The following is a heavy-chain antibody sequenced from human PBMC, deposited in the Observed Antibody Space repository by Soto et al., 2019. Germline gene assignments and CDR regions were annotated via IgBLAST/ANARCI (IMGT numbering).Heavy chain of an antibody. CDR3: VRPRDGYNRYWYFDL. CDR1: GYSFTSYW. J-gene: IGHJ2*01. CDR2: IYPGDSDT. V-gene: IGHV5-51*01. Sequence: GESLKISCKGSGYSFTSYWIGWVRQMPGKGLEWMGIIYPGDSDTRYSPSFQGQVTISADKSISTAYLQWSSLKASDTAMYYCVRPRDGYNRYWYFDLWGRGTLVTVSS. D-gene: IGHD5-12*01.